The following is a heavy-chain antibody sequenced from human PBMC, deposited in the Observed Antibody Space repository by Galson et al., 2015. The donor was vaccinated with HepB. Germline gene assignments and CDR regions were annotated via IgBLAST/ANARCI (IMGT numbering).Heavy chain of an antibody. Sequence: SLRLSCAASGFTFSSYAMHWVRQAPGEGLEWVAVISYDGSNKYYADSVKGRFTISRDNSKNTLYLQMSSLRAEDTAVYYCAREPPRYCSSTSCYPADVWGQGTTVTVSS. V-gene: IGHV3-30-3*01. D-gene: IGHD2-2*01. CDR2: ISYDGSNK. CDR1: GFTFSSYA. J-gene: IGHJ6*02. CDR3: AREPPRYCSSTSCYPADV.